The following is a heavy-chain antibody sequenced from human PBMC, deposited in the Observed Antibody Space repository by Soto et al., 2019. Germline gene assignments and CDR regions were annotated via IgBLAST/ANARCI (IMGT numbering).Heavy chain of an antibody. D-gene: IGHD3-10*01. CDR2: ISPYNGNT. J-gene: IGHJ4*02. V-gene: IGHV1-18*01. CDR1: GYTFANYA. CDR3: ARESGSGSYYPFDH. Sequence: QVQLVQSGAEVKKPGASVKISCKASGYTFANYAIHWVRQAPGQGLKWMGWISPYNGNTKYAQNLQGRVTMATDTSTNTAYMEVRSLRSDDTAVYYCARESGSGSYYPFDHWGQGTLVTVSS.